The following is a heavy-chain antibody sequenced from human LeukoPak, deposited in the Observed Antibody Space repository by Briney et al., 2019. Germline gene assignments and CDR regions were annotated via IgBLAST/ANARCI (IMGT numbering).Heavy chain of an antibody. V-gene: IGHV1-8*01. Sequence: ASVKVSCKASGYTFTSYDINWVRQATGQGLEWMGWLNSNSGNTDYAQKFQGRVTMTRNTSINTAYMELSSLRSEDTAVYYCARGDWLRSFDYWGQGTLVTVSS. CDR3: ARGDWLRSFDY. J-gene: IGHJ4*02. CDR2: LNSNSGNT. CDR1: GYTFTSYD. D-gene: IGHD3-9*01.